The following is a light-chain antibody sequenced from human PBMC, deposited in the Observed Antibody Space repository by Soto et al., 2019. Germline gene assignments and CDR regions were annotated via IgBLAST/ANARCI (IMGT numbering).Light chain of an antibody. J-gene: IGKJ5*01. V-gene: IGKV1-33*01. CDR2: DAS. Sequence: DIQMTQSPSSLSASVGDRVTITCQASQDISNYLNWYQQKPGKAPKLLMYDASNLETGVPSRFSGSGSGTDFTFTISNLQPEDIATYYCQQYDNLITFGQGTLLEIK. CDR3: QQYDNLIT. CDR1: QDISNY.